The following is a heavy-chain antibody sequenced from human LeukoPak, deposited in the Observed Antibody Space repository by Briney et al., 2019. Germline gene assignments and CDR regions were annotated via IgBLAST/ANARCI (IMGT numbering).Heavy chain of an antibody. Sequence: PGGSLRLSCAASGFTFSSYAMSWVRQAPGKGLEWVSAISGSGGSAYYADSVKGRFTISRDNSKNTLYLQMNSLRAEDTAVYYCAKDSPLADFWSGYYDGYWGQGTLVTVSS. CDR3: AKDSPLADFWSGYYDGY. CDR2: ISGSGGSA. V-gene: IGHV3-23*01. D-gene: IGHD3-3*01. CDR1: GFTFSSYA. J-gene: IGHJ4*02.